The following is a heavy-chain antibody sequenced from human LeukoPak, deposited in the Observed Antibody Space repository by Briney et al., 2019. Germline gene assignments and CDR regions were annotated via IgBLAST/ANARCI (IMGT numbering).Heavy chain of an antibody. CDR2: IYYSGST. J-gene: IGHJ1*01. V-gene: IGHV4-30-4*08. D-gene: IGHD2-2*02. CDR3: ASIPKSGYFQH. Sequence: PSETLSLTCTVSGGSISSGDYYWSWIRQPPGKGLEWIGYIYYSGSTYYNPSLKSRVTITVDTSKNQFSLKLSSVTAADTAVYYCASIPKSGYFQHWGQGTLVTVSS. CDR1: GGSISSGDYY.